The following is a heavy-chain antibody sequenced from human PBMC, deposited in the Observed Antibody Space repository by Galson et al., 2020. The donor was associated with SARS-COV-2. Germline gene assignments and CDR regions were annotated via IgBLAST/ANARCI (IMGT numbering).Heavy chain of an antibody. Sequence: GGSLRLSCAASGFSFSNAWMNWVRQAPGRGLEWVGRIKSKAYGGAKDYAAPVKGRFTISRDDSKSTVYLEMNSLKTEDTALYYCTTDLLSMISRTGGDFDYHYGLDVWGQGTMVTVSS. V-gene: IGHV3-15*07. CDR1: GFSFSNAW. D-gene: IGHD2-21*01. CDR3: TTDLLSMISRTGGDFDYHYGLDV. CDR2: IKSKAYGGAK. J-gene: IGHJ6*02.